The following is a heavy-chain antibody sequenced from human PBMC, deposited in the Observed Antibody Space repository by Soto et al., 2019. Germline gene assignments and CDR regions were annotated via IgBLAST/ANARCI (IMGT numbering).Heavy chain of an antibody. Sequence: EVQLLESGGGLVQPGGSLRLSCAASGFTFSSYAMSWVRQAPGKGLEWVSAISGSGGSTYYADSVKGRFTISRDNSKNTLYLQMNSLGAEDTAVYYCAKDLRWFGELLGSYYYGMDVWGQGTTVTVSS. V-gene: IGHV3-23*01. CDR1: GFTFSSYA. CDR2: ISGSGGST. CDR3: AKDLRWFGELLGSYYYGMDV. J-gene: IGHJ6*02. D-gene: IGHD3-10*01.